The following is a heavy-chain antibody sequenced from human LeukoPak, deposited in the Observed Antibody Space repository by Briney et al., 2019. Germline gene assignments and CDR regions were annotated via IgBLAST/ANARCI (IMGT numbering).Heavy chain of an antibody. Sequence: GGSLRLSCATSAFTFSSYAMSWVRQAPGKGLEWVSGISGSGGRTYYADAAKGRFTISRDNSKNTLYLQINSLRVEDTAIYYCAKDIRDGSGTYGHFDYWGQGTLVTVSS. CDR2: ISGSGGRT. V-gene: IGHV3-23*01. D-gene: IGHD3-10*01. CDR3: AKDIRDGSGTYGHFDY. CDR1: AFTFSSYA. J-gene: IGHJ4*02.